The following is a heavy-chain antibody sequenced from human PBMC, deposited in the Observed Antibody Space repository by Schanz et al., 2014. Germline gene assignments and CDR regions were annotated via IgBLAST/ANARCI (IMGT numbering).Heavy chain of an antibody. Sequence: EVQLVESGGGLVQPGGSLRLPCAASGFSIRNHDMHWVRQATGAGLEWVSAIGTAGDTFYLDSVKGRFTISRENAKNTLYLQMNSLRAEDTAVYYCAKQIHYDILTVTRNWGQGTLVTVSS. J-gene: IGHJ4*02. D-gene: IGHD3-9*01. CDR2: IGTAGDT. CDR1: GFSIRNHD. CDR3: AKQIHYDILTVTRN. V-gene: IGHV3-13*04.